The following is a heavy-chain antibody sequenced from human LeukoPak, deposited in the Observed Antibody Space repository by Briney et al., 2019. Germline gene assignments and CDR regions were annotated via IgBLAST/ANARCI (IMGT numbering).Heavy chain of an antibody. CDR1: GGSISSYY. CDR2: IYYSGST. Sequence: TSETLSLTCTVSGGSISSYYWSWIRQPPGKGLGWIGYIYYSGSTDYNPSLKSRVTISVDTSKNQFSLKLSSVTAADTAVYYCARAGYSSGWYYFDYWGQGTLVTVSS. D-gene: IGHD6-19*01. J-gene: IGHJ4*02. V-gene: IGHV4-59*01. CDR3: ARAGYSSGWYYFDY.